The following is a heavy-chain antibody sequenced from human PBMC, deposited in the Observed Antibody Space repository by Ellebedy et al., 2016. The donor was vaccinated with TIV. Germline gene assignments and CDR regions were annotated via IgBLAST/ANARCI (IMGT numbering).Heavy chain of an antibody. CDR2: LYPGDYNT. V-gene: IGHV5-51*01. D-gene: IGHD5-18*01. CDR1: GYKLTNYW. J-gene: IGHJ4*02. CDR3: ASNYGYGVPVDF. Sequence: PGGSLRLSCSGSGYKLTNYWIGWVRQMPGKGLEWIGLLYPGDYNTMYSPSFQGQVTISADKSVSTAYLQWTSLKASDTALYFCASNYGYGVPVDFWGQGTLVIVSS.